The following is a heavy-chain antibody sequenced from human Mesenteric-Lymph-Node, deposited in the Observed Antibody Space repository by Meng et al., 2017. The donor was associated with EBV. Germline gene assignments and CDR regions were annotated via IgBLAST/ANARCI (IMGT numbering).Heavy chain of an antibody. CDR1: GGSFSNYY. J-gene: IGHJ5*02. V-gene: IGHV4-34*02. CDR3: ARGVQVAWRFDP. CDR2: INHSGSA. D-gene: IGHD2-15*01. Sequence: QRQLQQWGAGLLKPVETLSLTCEVSGGSFSNYYWSWIRQTPGKGLEWIGEINHSGSANYNPSLKSRVTISIDTSKNQFSLRLNSVTAADTAVYYCARGVQVAWRFDPWGQGTLVTVSS.